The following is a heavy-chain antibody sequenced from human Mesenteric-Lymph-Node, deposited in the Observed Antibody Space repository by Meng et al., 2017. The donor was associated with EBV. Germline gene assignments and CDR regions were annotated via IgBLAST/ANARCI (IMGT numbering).Heavy chain of an antibody. J-gene: IGHJ4*02. V-gene: IGHV1-69-2*01. CDR2: VDPEDGET. CDR1: GYTFTDYY. D-gene: IGHD2-21*02. Sequence: EGQLVQSGAEVKKPGATVKISCKVSGYTFTDYYMHWVQQAPGKGLEWMGLVDPEDGETIYAEKFQGRVTITADTSTDTAYMELSSLRSEDTTVYYCTKVKIRGDSKFDYWGQGTLVTVSS. CDR3: TKVKIRGDSKFDY.